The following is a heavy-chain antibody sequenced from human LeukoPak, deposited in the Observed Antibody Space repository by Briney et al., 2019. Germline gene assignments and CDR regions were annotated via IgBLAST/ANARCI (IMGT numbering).Heavy chain of an antibody. CDR2: IRYDGSNK. J-gene: IGHJ4*02. Sequence: GGSLRLSCAASGFTFSSYGMHWVRQAPGKGLEWVAFIRYDGSNKYYADSVKGRFTISRDNSKNTLYLQMNSLRAEDTAVYYCAKDDYCSSTSCLEGTLVDYWGQGTLVTVSS. V-gene: IGHV3-30*02. D-gene: IGHD2-2*01. CDR3: AKDDYCSSTSCLEGTLVDY. CDR1: GFTFSSYG.